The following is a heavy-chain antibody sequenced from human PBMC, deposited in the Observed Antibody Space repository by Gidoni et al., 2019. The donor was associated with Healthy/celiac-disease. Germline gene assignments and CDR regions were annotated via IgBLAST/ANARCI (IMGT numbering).Heavy chain of an antibody. Sequence: EVKLVQSGSEGKKPGESLSSSCKGSGYSFTSYWISWVRQMPGKGLEWMGRIDPSDSYTHYIPSFQGHGTISADKSISTAYLQWSSLKASDTAMYYCARLVGTPDGADYWGQGTLVTVSS. CDR2: IDPSDSYT. J-gene: IGHJ4*02. CDR1: GYSFTSYW. V-gene: IGHV5-10-1*01. CDR3: ARLVGTPDGADY. D-gene: IGHD1-26*01.